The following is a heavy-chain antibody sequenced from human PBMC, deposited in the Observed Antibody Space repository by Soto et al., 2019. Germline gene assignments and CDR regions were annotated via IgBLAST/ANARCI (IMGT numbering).Heavy chain of an antibody. CDR2: ISAYNGNT. J-gene: IGHJ5*02. CDR1: GYTFTSYG. Sequence: GASVKVSCKASGYTFTSYGISWVRQAPGQGLEWMGWISAYNGNTNYAQKLQGRVTMTTDTSTSTAYMELGSLRSDDTAVYYCARGEVEGLAYCGGDCSWYNWFDPWGQGTLVTVSS. V-gene: IGHV1-18*01. D-gene: IGHD2-21*02. CDR3: ARGEVEGLAYCGGDCSWYNWFDP.